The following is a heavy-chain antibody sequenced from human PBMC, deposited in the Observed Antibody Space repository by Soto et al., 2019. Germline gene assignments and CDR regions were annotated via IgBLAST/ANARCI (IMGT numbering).Heavy chain of an antibody. CDR2: ISSSTSYV. Sequence: EVQLVESGGGLVKPGGSLRLSCAASGFTFSRYGMNWVRQAPGKGLEWVSSISSSTSYVYYAASVKGRFSVSRANANKILSLEMYALRTEATAVYYCARDPSEGRVGNWFESWGQGTLGTVSS. CDR3: ARDPSEGRVGNWFES. J-gene: IGHJ5*01. V-gene: IGHV3-21*01. CDR1: GFTFSRYG.